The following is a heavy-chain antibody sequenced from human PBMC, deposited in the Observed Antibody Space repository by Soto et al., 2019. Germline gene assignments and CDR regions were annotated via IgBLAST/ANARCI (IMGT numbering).Heavy chain of an antibody. V-gene: IGHV3-49*05. CDR3: RVGDYYYGMDV. D-gene: IGHD4-17*01. CDR2: IRSKAYGGTT. J-gene: IGHJ6*02. CDR1: GFTFGDYA. Sequence: KPGGSLRLSCTASGFTFGDYAMSWFRQAPGKGLEWVGFIRSKAYGGTTEYAASVKGRFTISRDDSKSIAYLQMNSLKTEDTAVYYCRVGDYYYGMDVWGQGTKVTVSS.